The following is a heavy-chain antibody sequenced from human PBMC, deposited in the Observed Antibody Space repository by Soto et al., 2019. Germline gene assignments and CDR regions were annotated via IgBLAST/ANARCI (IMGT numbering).Heavy chain of an antibody. J-gene: IGHJ4*02. CDR1: GGTFSSYA. V-gene: IGHV1-69*13. D-gene: IGHD6-13*01. CDR3: AREGQQLVLGLAPNFDY. CDR2: IIPIFGTA. Sequence: GASVKVSCKASGGTFSSYAISWVRQAPGQGLEWMGGIIPIFGTANYAQKFQGRVTITADESTSTAYMELSSLRSGDTAVYYCAREGQQLVLGLAPNFDYWGQGTLVTVSS.